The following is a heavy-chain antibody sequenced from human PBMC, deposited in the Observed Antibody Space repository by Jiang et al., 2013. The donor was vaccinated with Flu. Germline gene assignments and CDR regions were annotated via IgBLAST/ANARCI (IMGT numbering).Heavy chain of an antibody. CDR2: TFYRSRWYN. D-gene: IGHD1-26*01. J-gene: IGHJ4*02. V-gene: IGHV6-1*01. CDR3: VGDRVGAPGDS. Sequence: GLEWLGRTFYRSRWYNEYAISVKGRITINPDTSKNQFSLQLNPVTPEDTAVYYCVGDRVGAPGDSWGQGTLVTVSS.